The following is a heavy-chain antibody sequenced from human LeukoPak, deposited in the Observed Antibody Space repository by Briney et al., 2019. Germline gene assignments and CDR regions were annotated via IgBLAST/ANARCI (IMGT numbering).Heavy chain of an antibody. J-gene: IGHJ6*03. CDR3: ARESYDILTGYRYYYYYYMDV. D-gene: IGHD3-9*01. CDR2: IYPSGST. CDR1: GVSISSYY. Sequence: SETLSLTCTVSGVSISSYYWSWIRQPAGKGLEWIGRIYPSGSTNYNPSLMSRVTMSVDTSKNQFSLKLSSVTAADTAVYYCARESYDILTGYRYYYYYYMDVWGKGTTVTISS. V-gene: IGHV4-4*07.